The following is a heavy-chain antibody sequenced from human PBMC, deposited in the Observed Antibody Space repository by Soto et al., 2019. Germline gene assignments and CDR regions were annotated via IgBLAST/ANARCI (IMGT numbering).Heavy chain of an antibody. Sequence: GGSLILSCAASGFKFSNYSMSWVRQAPGKGLEWVSLISATGGGTYYADSVKGRFTISRDNSHNTLYLQVHSLTAEDTAVYYCAKDRRAGGNSALYFDFWGQGAQITVSS. CDR2: ISATGGGT. CDR1: GFKFSNYS. CDR3: AKDRRAGGNSALYFDF. D-gene: IGHD3-16*01. J-gene: IGHJ5*01. V-gene: IGHV3-23*01.